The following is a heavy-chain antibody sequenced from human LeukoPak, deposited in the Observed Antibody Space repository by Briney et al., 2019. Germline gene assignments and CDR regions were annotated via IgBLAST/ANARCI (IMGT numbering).Heavy chain of an antibody. Sequence: GGSLRLSCAASGFTFSDYAMSWVRQAPGGGLEWVSAISGSGDKTFHADSVKGRFTTSRDNSKNTLSLQMSSLRVEDSAVYFCATDTSACSYHRAYLTVWGTGTTVTVSS. CDR1: GFTFSDYA. D-gene: IGHD5-18*01. CDR3: ATDTSACSYHRAYLTV. V-gene: IGHV3-23*01. J-gene: IGHJ6*04. CDR2: ISGSGDKT.